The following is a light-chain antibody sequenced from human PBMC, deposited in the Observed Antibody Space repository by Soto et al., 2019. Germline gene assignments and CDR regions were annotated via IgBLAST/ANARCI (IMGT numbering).Light chain of an antibody. CDR1: QSISSL. J-gene: IGKJ2*01. CDR3: QQYNCYSYS. Sequence: DIQMTQSPSTLSASVGDRVTITCRVSQSISSLLAWYQQKPGKAPKLLIYKAPSVEGGVPSRFSGSRSGTEFTVTFSSLQPDVFATYYCQQYNCYSYSFGQGTKLEVK. V-gene: IGKV1-5*03. CDR2: KAP.